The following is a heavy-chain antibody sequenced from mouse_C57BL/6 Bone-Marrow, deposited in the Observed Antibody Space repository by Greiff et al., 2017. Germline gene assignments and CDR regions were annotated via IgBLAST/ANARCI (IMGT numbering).Heavy chain of an antibody. CDR3: ARWDGYAY. D-gene: IGHD2-3*01. J-gene: IGHJ3*01. CDR2: IYPGAGDT. V-gene: IGHV1-82*01. Sequence: QVQLKQPGPELVKPGASVTISCKASGYAFSSSWMNWVKQRPGKGLEWIGRIYPGAGDTNYNGKFKGKATLTAAKSSSTAYMQLSSLTSEDSAVYFCARWDGYAYWGQGTLVTVSA. CDR1: GYAFSSSW.